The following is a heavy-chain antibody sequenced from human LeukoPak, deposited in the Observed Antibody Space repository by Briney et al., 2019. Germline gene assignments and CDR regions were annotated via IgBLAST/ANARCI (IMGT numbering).Heavy chain of an antibody. Sequence: ASVKVSCKASGGTFSSYAISWVRQAPGQGLEWMGRIIPILGIANYAQKFLGRVTITADKYTSTAYMELSSLRSEDTAVYYCARGSTVTLDYYYYGMDVWGQGTTVTVSS. V-gene: IGHV1-69*04. CDR1: GGTFSSYA. CDR3: ARGSTVTLDYYYYGMDV. D-gene: IGHD4-17*01. CDR2: IIPILGIA. J-gene: IGHJ6*02.